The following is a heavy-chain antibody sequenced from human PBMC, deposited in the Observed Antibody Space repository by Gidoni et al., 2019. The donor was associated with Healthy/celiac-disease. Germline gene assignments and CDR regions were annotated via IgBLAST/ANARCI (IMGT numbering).Heavy chain of an antibody. V-gene: IGHV4-39*01. CDR3: ASGVYYYDSSGYSGGYYYYYGMDV. D-gene: IGHD3-22*01. CDR1: GGSISSSSYY. Sequence: QLQLQESGQGLVKPSETLSLTCTVSGGSISSSSYYWGWIRQPPGKGLEWIGSIYYSGSTYYNPSLKSRVTISVDTSKNQFSLKLSSVTAADTAVYYCASGVYYYDSSGYSGGYYYYYGMDVWGQGTTVTVSS. J-gene: IGHJ6*02. CDR2: IYYSGST.